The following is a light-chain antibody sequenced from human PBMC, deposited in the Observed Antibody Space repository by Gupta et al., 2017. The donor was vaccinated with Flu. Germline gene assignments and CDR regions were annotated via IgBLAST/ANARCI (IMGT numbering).Light chain of an antibody. CDR1: SRDIGGYNY. J-gene: IGLJ2*01. CDR3: SLYTSTSMI. CDR2: EVS. V-gene: IGLV2-14*01. Sequence: QSALPQPASVSGSPGPSLSISCTRTSRDIGGYNYVSWYQQHPGKAPKLMIYEVSNRPSGVSNRFSASKSGNTAALTISGLQAEDEADYYCSLYTSTSMIFGGGTTLTVL.